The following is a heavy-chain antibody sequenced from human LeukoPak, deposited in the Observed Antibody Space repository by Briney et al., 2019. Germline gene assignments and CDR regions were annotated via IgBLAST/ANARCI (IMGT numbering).Heavy chain of an antibody. D-gene: IGHD4-17*01. CDR3: ARGYGDYYYYYGMDV. Sequence: SETLSLTCTVSGGSISSYYWSWIRQPPGKGLEWIGYIYYSGSTNYNPSLKSRVPISVDTSKNQFSLKLSSVTAADTAVYYCARGYGDYYYYYGMDVWGQGTTVTVSS. J-gene: IGHJ6*02. CDR1: GGSISSYY. V-gene: IGHV4-59*01. CDR2: IYYSGST.